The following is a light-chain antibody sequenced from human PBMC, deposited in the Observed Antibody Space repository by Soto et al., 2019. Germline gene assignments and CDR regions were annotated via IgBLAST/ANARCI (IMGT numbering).Light chain of an antibody. CDR3: SSNTGNNNFVV. CDR1: SSDVGAYNY. J-gene: IGLJ2*01. V-gene: IGLV2-8*01. CDR2: EVS. Sequence: QSSLTQPPSASGSLGQSVTISCTGTSSDVGAYNYVSWYQQHPDRAPKVIIYEVSQRPSGVPDRFSGSKSGNTASLTVSGLQAEDEADYYCSSNTGNNNFVVFGGGTQLTVL.